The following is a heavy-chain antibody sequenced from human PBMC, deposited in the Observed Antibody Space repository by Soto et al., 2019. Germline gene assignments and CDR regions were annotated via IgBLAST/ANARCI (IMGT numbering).Heavy chain of an antibody. CDR3: ARVRVRFLEWLGSEG. J-gene: IGHJ4*02. CDR2: IIPIFGTA. Sequence: QVQLVQSGAEVKKPGSSVKVSCKASGGTFSSYAISWVRQAPGQGLEWMGGIIPIFGTANYAQKFQSRVTITADASTSTAYMELSSLRSEDTAVYYCARVRVRFLEWLGSEGWGQGTLVTVSS. CDR1: GGTFSSYA. D-gene: IGHD3-3*01. V-gene: IGHV1-69*12.